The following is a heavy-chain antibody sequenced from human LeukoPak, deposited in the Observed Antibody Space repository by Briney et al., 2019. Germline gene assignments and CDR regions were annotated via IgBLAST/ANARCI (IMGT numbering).Heavy chain of an antibody. D-gene: IGHD1-26*01. Sequence: SVKVSCKASGGTFSSYAISWVRQAPGQGLEWMGRIIPIFGTANYAQKFQGRVTITADKSTSTAYVELSSLRSEDTAVYYCARDQGGGSYYRDPQTYYFDYWGQGTLVTVSS. CDR1: GGTFSSYA. V-gene: IGHV1-69*06. CDR2: IIPIFGTA. CDR3: ARDQGGGSYYRDPQTYYFDY. J-gene: IGHJ4*02.